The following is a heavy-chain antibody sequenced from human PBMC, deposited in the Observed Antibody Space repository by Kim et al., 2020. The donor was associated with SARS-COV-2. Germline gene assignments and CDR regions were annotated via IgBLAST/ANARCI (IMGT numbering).Heavy chain of an antibody. CDR3: ARDRIADTASFDY. CDR1: GFTFSSYS. CDR2: ISSSSSYI. V-gene: IGHV3-21*01. D-gene: IGHD5-18*01. J-gene: IGHJ4*02. Sequence: GGSLRLSCAASGFTFSSYSMNWVRQAPGKGLEWVSSISSSSSYIYYADSVKGRFTISRDNAKNSLYLQMNSLRAEDTAVYYCARDRIADTASFDYWGQGTLVTVSS.